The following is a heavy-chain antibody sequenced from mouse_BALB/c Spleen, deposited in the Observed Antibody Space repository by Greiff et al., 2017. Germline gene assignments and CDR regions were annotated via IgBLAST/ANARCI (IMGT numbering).Heavy chain of an antibody. CDR1: GFNIKDTY. Sequence: EVQLKESGAELVKPGASVKLSCTASGFNIKDTYMHWVKQRPEQGLEWIGRIDPANGNTKYDPKFQGKATITADTSSNTAYLQLSSLTSEDTAVYYCARVITTSMDYWGQGTSVTVSS. V-gene: IGHV14-3*02. D-gene: IGHD2-4*01. CDR3: ARVITTSMDY. J-gene: IGHJ4*01. CDR2: IDPANGNT.